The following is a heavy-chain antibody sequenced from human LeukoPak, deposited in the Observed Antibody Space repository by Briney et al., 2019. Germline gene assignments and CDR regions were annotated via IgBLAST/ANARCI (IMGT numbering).Heavy chain of an antibody. Sequence: SGGSLRLSCAASGFIFSSYAMNWVRQAPGKGLEWVAVISYDGSNKYHADSVKGRFTISRDNSKNTLYLQMNSLRAEDTAVYYCAKDAEYYGGNPYFDYWGQGTLVTVSS. V-gene: IGHV3-30*18. D-gene: IGHD4-23*01. J-gene: IGHJ4*02. CDR3: AKDAEYYGGNPYFDY. CDR2: ISYDGSNK. CDR1: GFIFSSYA.